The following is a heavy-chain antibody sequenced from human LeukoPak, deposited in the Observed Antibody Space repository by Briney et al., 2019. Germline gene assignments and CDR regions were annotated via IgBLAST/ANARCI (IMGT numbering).Heavy chain of an antibody. D-gene: IGHD3-10*01. V-gene: IGHV4-34*01. J-gene: IGHJ6*03. Sequence: SETLSLTCAVYGGSFSGYYWSWIRQPPGKGLEWIGEINHSGSTNYNPSLKSRVTISVDTSKNQFSLKQSSVTAADTAVYYCARGLVYGSGSYPYYYYYYYMDVWGKGTTVTVSS. CDR1: GGSFSGYY. CDR2: INHSGST. CDR3: ARGLVYGSGSYPYYYYYYYMDV.